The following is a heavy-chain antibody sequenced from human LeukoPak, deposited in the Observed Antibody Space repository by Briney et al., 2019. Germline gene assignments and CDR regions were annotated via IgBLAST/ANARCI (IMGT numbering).Heavy chain of an antibody. D-gene: IGHD6-13*01. CDR1: GFSFSGYG. Sequence: GGSLRLSCAASGFSFSGYGIHWVRQAPGKGLEWVSFIRSDGSVKYYADSVRGRFTISRDNSKNTLYLQMNSLRIEDTAVYYCAKDEAAAGDDFDYWGQGTLVTVSS. CDR3: AKDEAAAGDDFDY. V-gene: IGHV3-30*02. CDR2: IRSDGSVK. J-gene: IGHJ4*02.